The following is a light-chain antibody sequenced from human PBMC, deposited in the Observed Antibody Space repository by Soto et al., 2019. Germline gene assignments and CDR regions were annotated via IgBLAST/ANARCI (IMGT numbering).Light chain of an antibody. J-gene: IGKJ4*01. CDR1: QSIDSH. V-gene: IGKV3D-15*01. CDR3: QRANTFALT. CDR2: GAS. Sequence: EIVMTQSPATLSVSPGERAALSCRASQSIDSHLAWYQQRPGQAPRLLIYGASTRATGIPARFSGSGSGTEFTLTISSLQSEDFATYYCQRANTFALTFGGGTKVDNK.